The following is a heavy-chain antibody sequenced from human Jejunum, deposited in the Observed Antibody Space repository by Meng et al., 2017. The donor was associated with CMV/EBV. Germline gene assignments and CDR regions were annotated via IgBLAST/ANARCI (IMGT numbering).Heavy chain of an antibody. CDR2: TFRSGTT. V-gene: IGHV3-53*01. J-gene: IGHJ5*02. CDR3: AKGADSSWYTGES. D-gene: IGHD2-2*02. Sequence: VSLVVSGGAFIQPGGSWRLSCAASGFTVRSGYMTWVRQAPEKGLEWLSITFRSGTTYFADSVKGRFSISRDNSKNTLYLQMNSLRVEDTAVYYCAKGADSSWYTGESWGQGTLVTVSS. CDR1: GFTVRSGY.